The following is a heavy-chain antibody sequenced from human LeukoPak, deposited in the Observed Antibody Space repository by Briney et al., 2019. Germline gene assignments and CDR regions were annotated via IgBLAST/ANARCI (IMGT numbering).Heavy chain of an antibody. Sequence: ASVKLSCKASGYTCTSNDINWERQATGQGLEWMGWMNPNSGNTGYAQKIQGRVTMTRNTSISTAYMELSSLRSEDTAVYYCARGSTMVRKYNWFDPWGQGTLVTVSS. J-gene: IGHJ5*02. V-gene: IGHV1-8*01. CDR2: MNPNSGNT. D-gene: IGHD3-10*01. CDR3: ARGSTMVRKYNWFDP. CDR1: GYTCTSND.